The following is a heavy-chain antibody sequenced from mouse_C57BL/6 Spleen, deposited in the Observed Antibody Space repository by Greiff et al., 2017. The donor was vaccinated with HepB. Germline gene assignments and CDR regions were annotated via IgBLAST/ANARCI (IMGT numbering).Heavy chain of an antibody. CDR2: IYPRDGST. V-gene: IGHV1-85*01. CDR1: GYTFTSYD. CDR3: ASPFYYGSSFAMDY. D-gene: IGHD1-1*01. Sequence: VQLQQSRPELVKPGASVKLSCKASGYTFTSYDINWVKQRPGQGLEWIGWIYPRDGSTKYNEKFKGKATLTVDTSSSTAYMELHSLTSEDSAVYFCASPFYYGSSFAMDYWGQGTSVTVSS. J-gene: IGHJ4*01.